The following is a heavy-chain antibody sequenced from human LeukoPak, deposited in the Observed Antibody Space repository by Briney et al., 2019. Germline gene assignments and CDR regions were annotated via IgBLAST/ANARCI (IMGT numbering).Heavy chain of an antibody. CDR3: ARWLDFCSGGSCYDSDAFDI. J-gene: IGHJ3*02. V-gene: IGHV4-59*01. CDR1: GGSISSYY. CDR2: IYYSGST. Sequence: SSETLSLTCTVSGGSISSYYWSWIRQPPGKGLEWIGYIYYSGSTNYNPSLKSRVTISVDTSKNQFSLKLSSVTAADTAVYYCARWLDFCSGGSCYDSDAFDIWGQGTMVTVSS. D-gene: IGHD2-15*01.